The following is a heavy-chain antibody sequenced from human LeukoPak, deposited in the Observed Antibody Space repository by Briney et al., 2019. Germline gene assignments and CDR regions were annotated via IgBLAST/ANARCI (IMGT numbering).Heavy chain of an antibody. D-gene: IGHD1/OR15-1a*01. J-gene: IGHJ4*02. CDR2: IHYSGST. Sequence: SQTLSLTCTVSGDSISSGDHYWSWIRQPPGKGLEWIGYIHYSGSTYYNPSLKSRVIISVDMSKNQFSLSLNSLTAADSAVYYCARAAADENSWYFFDYWGQGTLVTVSS. CDR1: GDSISSGDHY. V-gene: IGHV4-30-4*01. CDR3: ARAAADENSWYFFDY.